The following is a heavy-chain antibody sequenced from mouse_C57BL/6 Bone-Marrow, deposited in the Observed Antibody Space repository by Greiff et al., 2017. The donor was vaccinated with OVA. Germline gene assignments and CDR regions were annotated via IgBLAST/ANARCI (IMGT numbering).Heavy chain of an antibody. CDR1: GFSLSTSGMG. CDR2: IYWDDDK. CDR3: ARRERGCDGFAY. D-gene: IGHD3-3*01. J-gene: IGHJ3*01. Sequence: QVTLKVSGPGILQSSQPLSLTCSSSGFSLSTSGMGVSWIRQPSGKGLEWLAHIYWDDDKRYNPALKSRPTISKDTSRNQVFLKITSVDAADTATYYCARRERGCDGFAYWGQGTLVTVSA. V-gene: IGHV8-12*01.